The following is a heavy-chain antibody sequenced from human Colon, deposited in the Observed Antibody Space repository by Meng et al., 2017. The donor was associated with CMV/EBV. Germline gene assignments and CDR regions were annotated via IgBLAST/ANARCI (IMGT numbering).Heavy chain of an antibody. CDR3: ARDQYRYQNLYAGGNSLDL. J-gene: IGHJ5*02. CDR1: GFSFSHFG. CDR2: ILNDESKE. Sequence: GESLKISCVGAGFSFSHFGMHWVRQTAGKGLEWVTFILNDESKEDYVDSVKGRFTVSRDNSMNTLYLQMDSLRPEDTALYFCARDQYRYQNLYAGGNSLDLWGQGTLVTVSS. V-gene: IGHV3-30*02. D-gene: IGHD4-23*01.